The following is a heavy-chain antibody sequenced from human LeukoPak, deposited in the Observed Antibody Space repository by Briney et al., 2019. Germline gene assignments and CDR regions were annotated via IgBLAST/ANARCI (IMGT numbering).Heavy chain of an antibody. Sequence: GGSLRLSCAASGFTFSSFAMTWVRQAPGKGLEWVSSITGSHGPTYNTDSVKGRFTISRDNSRNTVYFQLNNLRVEDTAIYYCAKASWVSSTDAVRWGQGTLVTVSS. CDR1: GFTFSSFA. V-gene: IGHV3-23*01. D-gene: IGHD6-19*01. CDR2: ITGSHGPT. J-gene: IGHJ4*02. CDR3: AKASWVSSTDAVR.